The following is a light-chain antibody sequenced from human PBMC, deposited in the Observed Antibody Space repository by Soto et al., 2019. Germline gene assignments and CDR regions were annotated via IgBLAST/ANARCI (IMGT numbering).Light chain of an antibody. J-gene: IGLJ1*01. CDR1: SRDVGGYNY. Sequence: QSALTQPASVSGSPGQSITISCTGTSRDVGGYNYVSWYQQHPGKAPKLMIYEVSNRPSGVSNRFSGSKSGNTASLTISGLQAEDEAEYYCSSYISSSIDYVFGTGTKLTVL. CDR2: EVS. V-gene: IGLV2-14*01. CDR3: SSYISSSIDYV.